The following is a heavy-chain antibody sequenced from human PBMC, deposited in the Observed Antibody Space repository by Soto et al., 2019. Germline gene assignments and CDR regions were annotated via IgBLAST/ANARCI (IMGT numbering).Heavy chain of an antibody. J-gene: IGHJ4*01. D-gene: IGHD2-2*01. Sequence: QLQLQASGPGLVKPAETLSLICTVSGGSITTSSYSWGWIRRPPGKGLEWIGSIYYSGNTYYNPSLKSRVCMSVYTSKRPLSLKLSSVTAVDTGVYYCARHHHLVPAGTNWRCGVWGPGSLGNVSS. V-gene: IGHV4-39*01. CDR3: ARHHHLVPAGTNWRCGV. CDR2: IYYSGNT. CDR1: GGSITTSSYS.